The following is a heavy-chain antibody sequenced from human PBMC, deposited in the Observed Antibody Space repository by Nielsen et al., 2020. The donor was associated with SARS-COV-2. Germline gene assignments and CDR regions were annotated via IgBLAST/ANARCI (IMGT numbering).Heavy chain of an antibody. CDR2: IYTSGST. CDR1: GGSISSGGYY. CDR3: ARAPITMIVVVNAFDI. D-gene: IGHD3-22*01. J-gene: IGHJ3*02. Sequence: SETLSLTCTVSGGSISSGGYYWSWIRQPAGKGLEWIGRIYTSGSTNYNPSLKSRVTISVDTSKNQFSLKLSSVTAADTAVYYCARAPITMIVVVNAFDIWGQGTMVTVSS. V-gene: IGHV4-61*02.